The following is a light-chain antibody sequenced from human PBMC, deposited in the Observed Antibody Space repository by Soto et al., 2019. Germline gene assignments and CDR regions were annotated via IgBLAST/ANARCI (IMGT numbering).Light chain of an antibody. CDR1: QSISKW. CDR3: QQYHSYRT. J-gene: IGKJ1*01. CDR2: DVS. Sequence: DIHMSQSPSTLSASVGDRVTITCRASQSISKWLAWYQQTPGKAPKLLMYDVSSLESGVPSRLSGSGSGTEFTITISSLQSDDFATYYCQQYHSYRTFGQGTKV. V-gene: IGKV1-5*01.